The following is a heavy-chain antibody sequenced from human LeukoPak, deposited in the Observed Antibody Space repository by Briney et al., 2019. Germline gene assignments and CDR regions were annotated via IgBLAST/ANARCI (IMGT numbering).Heavy chain of an antibody. Sequence: ASVKVSCKASGYTFTSYHINWVRQAPGQGLEWMGWINPNTDDRGYAQKFQGRLIITSDTSISTAYMELGSPRSEDTAVYFCARTTSFTASGYDYWGQGTLVTVSS. CDR3: ARTTSFTASGYDY. D-gene: IGHD6-25*01. J-gene: IGHJ4*02. CDR2: INPNTDDR. CDR1: GYTFTSYH. V-gene: IGHV1-8*03.